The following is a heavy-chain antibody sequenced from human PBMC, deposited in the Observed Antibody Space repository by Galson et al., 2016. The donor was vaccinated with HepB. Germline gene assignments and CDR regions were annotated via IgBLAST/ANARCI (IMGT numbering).Heavy chain of an antibody. CDR2: VLTIFGPP. J-gene: IGHJ6*02. CDR1: GATFTSYA. CDR3: VRPGGTYYGSGSHFAGKDV. V-gene: IGHV1-69*13. Sequence: SVKVSCKASGATFTSYAISWVRQGPGQGLEWMGGVLTIFGPPNYAQKFQGRLTITEDESTSTIYMELGSLRSEDTAVYYCVRPGGTYYGSGSHFAGKDVWGQGTTVIVSS. D-gene: IGHD3-10*01.